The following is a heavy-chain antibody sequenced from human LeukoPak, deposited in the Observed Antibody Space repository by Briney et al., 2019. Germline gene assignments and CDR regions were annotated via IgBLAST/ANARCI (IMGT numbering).Heavy chain of an antibody. J-gene: IGHJ6*02. D-gene: IGHD4-17*01. CDR2: IYSSGST. CDR1: GFTVSSNY. CDR3: ARDQGDYGASGMDV. Sequence: GGSLRLSCAASGFTVSSNYMNWVRQAPGKGLEWVSVIYSSGSTYYADSVKGRFTISRDKSKNTLYLQVNSLRAEDTAVYYCARDQGDYGASGMDVWGQGTTVTVSS. V-gene: IGHV3-53*01.